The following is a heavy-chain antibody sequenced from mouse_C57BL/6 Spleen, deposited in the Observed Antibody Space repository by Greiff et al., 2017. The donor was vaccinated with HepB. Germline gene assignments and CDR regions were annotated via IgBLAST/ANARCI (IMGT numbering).Heavy chain of an antibody. CDR2: IYPGSGST. CDR3: ASNSEGYAMDY. D-gene: IGHD1-3*01. CDR1: GYTFTSYW. V-gene: IGHV1-55*01. J-gene: IGHJ4*01. Sequence: QVQLQQPGAELVKPGASVKMSCKASGYTFTSYWITWVKQRPGQGLEWIGDIYPGSGSTNYNEKFKSKATLTVDTSSSTAYMQLSSLKSEDSAVYYCASNSEGYAMDYWGQGTSVTVSS.